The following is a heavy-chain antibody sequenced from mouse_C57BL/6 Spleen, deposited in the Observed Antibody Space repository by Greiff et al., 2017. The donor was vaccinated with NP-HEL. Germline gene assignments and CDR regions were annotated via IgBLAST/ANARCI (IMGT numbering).Heavy chain of an antibody. CDR1: GYTFTDYN. CDR2: INPNNGGT. J-gene: IGHJ1*03. D-gene: IGHD4-1*01. CDR3: ARSTGRGWYFDV. Sequence: EVQLQQSGPELVKPGASVKMSCKASGYTFTDYNMHWVKQSHGKSLEWIGYINPNNGGTSYNQKFKGKATLTVNKSSSTAYMELRSLTSEDSAVYYCARSTGRGWYFDVWGTGTTVTVSS. V-gene: IGHV1-22*01.